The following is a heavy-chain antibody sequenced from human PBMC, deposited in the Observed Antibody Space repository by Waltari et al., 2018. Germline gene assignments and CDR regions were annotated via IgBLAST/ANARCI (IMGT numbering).Heavy chain of an antibody. CDR3: ARAFGQLVRYYYYYYGMDV. D-gene: IGHD6-6*01. CDR2: INHSGST. CDR1: GGSFSGYY. Sequence: QVQLQQWGAGLLKPSETLSLTCAVYGGSFSGYYWSWIRQPPGKGLEWIGEINHSGSTNYNPSLKSRVTISVETSKNQFSLKLSSVTAADTAVYYCARAFGQLVRYYYYYYGMDVWGQGTTVTVSS. J-gene: IGHJ6*02. V-gene: IGHV4-34*01.